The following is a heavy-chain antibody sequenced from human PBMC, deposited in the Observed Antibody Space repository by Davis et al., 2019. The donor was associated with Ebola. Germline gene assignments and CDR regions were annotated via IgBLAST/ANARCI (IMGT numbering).Heavy chain of an antibody. CDR3: AREREQQLVHYYYGLDA. CDR2: ISSSSSYI. CDR1: GFTFSSYS. V-gene: IGHV3-21*06. J-gene: IGHJ6*02. D-gene: IGHD6-13*01. Sequence: PGGSLRLSCAASGFTFSSYSMNWVRQAPGKGLEWVSCISSSSSYIYYADSVKGRFTLSRDNAKNSVYLQMNSLRAEDTAVYYCAREREQQLVHYYYGLDAWGQGTTVTVS.